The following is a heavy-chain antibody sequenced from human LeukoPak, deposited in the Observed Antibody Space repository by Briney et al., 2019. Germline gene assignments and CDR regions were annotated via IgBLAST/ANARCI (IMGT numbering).Heavy chain of an antibody. V-gene: IGHV3-48*03. CDR2: IGRSGSTV. CDR1: GFTFSTYE. D-gene: IGHD2-15*01. Sequence: PGGSLRLSCAASGFTFSTYEMNWVRQAPGKGLEWVSYIGRSGSTVYYADSVKGRFTISRDNSKNTLYLQMNSLRAEDTAVYYCAADCSGGSCYFVIDYWGQGTLVTVSS. J-gene: IGHJ4*02. CDR3: AADCSGGSCYFVIDY.